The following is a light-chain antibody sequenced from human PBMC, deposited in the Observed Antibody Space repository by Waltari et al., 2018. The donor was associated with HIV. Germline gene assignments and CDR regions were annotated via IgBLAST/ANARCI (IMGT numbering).Light chain of an antibody. Sequence: QSALIQPASVSGSPGQSLTISCTGTNSHVVIHASNSVSCYKRHPGKVPKLLIYDVSNRPSGVSTRFSGSKSGSTASLTISGLQFEDEADYFCTSYTSTPITYGVVFGEGTTVTVL. CDR3: TSYTSTPITYGVV. J-gene: IGLJ2*01. V-gene: IGLV2-14*03. CDR1: NSHVVIHASNS. CDR2: DVS.